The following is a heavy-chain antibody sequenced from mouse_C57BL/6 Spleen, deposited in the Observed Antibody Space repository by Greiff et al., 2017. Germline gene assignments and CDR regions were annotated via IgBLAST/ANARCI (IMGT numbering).Heavy chain of an antibody. Sequence: VQLQQPGAELVMPGASVKLSCKASGYTFTSYWMHWVKQRPGQGLEWIGEIDPSDSYTNYNQKFKGKSTLTVDKSSSTAYMQLSSLTSEDSAVYYCARSEDDGSSRFAYWGQGTLVTVSA. J-gene: IGHJ3*01. CDR2: IDPSDSYT. CDR3: ARSEDDGSSRFAY. CDR1: GYTFTSYW. V-gene: IGHV1-69*01. D-gene: IGHD1-1*01.